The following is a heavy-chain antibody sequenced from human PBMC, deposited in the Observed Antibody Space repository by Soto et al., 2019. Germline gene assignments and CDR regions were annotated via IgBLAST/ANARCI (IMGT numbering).Heavy chain of an antibody. V-gene: IGHV1-69*01. D-gene: IGHD5-18*01. J-gene: IGHJ4*02. CDR2: IIPIFGTA. CDR1: GGTFSSYA. CDR3: ARAIAMVTGYYFDY. Sequence: QVQLVQSGAEVKKPGSSVKVSCKASGGTFSSYAISWVRQAPGQGLEWMGGIIPIFGTANYAQKFQGRVTITADESMSTAYMELSSLRSEDTAVYYCARAIAMVTGYYFDYWGQGTLVTVSS.